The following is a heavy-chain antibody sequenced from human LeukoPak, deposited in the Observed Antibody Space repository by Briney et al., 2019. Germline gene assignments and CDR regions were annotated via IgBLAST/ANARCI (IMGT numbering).Heavy chain of an antibody. CDR2: IRSKAYGGTT. Sequence: GGSLRLSCAASGFTFSTYWMHWVRQAPGKGLEWVGFIRSKAYGGTTEYAASVKGRFTISRDDSKSIAYLQMNSLKTEDTAVYYCTIQIRPYWSGYYPDYWGQGTLVTVSS. CDR3: TIQIRPYWSGYYPDY. V-gene: IGHV3-49*04. D-gene: IGHD3-3*01. J-gene: IGHJ4*02. CDR1: GFTFSTYW.